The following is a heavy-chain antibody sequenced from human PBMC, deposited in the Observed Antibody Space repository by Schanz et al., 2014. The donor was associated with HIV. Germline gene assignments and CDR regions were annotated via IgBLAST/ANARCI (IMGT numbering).Heavy chain of an antibody. V-gene: IGHV3-23*01. J-gene: IGHJ4*02. D-gene: IGHD3-22*01. CDR3: AKPEYDSRGNSQSHFDY. Sequence: QVLESGGGLVQTGGSLRLSCAASGFTFSNYAMSWVRQAPGKGLEWVSSISESGGRTYYADSVNGRFTISRDNSKNTLYLQMTTLRIDDTAVYYCAKPEYDSRGNSQSHFDYWGQGTLVTVSS. CDR1: GFTFSNYA. CDR2: ISESGGRT.